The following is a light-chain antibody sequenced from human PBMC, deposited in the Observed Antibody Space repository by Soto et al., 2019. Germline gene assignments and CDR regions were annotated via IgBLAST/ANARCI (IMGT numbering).Light chain of an antibody. V-gene: IGKV3D-20*01. J-gene: IGKJ5*01. CDR3: QQSGSSPIT. CDR1: QSVSRSY. Sequence: IVLAQSPATLSLPPGDRATLSCGASQSVSRSYLAWYQQKPGLAPRLIIYDASTRATGIPDRFSGSGSGTDFTLTISRLEPEDFAVYYCQQSGSSPITFGQGTRLEIK. CDR2: DAS.